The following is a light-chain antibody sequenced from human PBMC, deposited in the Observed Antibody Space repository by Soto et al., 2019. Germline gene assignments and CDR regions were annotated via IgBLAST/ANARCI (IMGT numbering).Light chain of an antibody. Sequence: EIVLTQSPATLSLSPGERATLSCRASQSVSSYLAWYQQKPGQAPRLLIYDASNRATGIPARFSGSGSGTEFTLPISSIEPEDFAVYYCQQRSNWPLYTFGQGTKLEIK. J-gene: IGKJ2*01. V-gene: IGKV3-11*01. CDR1: QSVSSY. CDR2: DAS. CDR3: QQRSNWPLYT.